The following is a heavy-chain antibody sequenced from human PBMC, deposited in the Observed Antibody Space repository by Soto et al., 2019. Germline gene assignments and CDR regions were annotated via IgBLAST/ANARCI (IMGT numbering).Heavy chain of an antibody. CDR1: GGTFSSYA. CDR3: ARGVIVVVPAAIIDHYYYYGMDV. J-gene: IGHJ6*02. Sequence: ASVKVSCKASGGTFSSYAISWVRQAPGQGLEWVGGIIPIFGTANYAQKFQGRVTITADESTSTAYMELSSLRSEDTAVYYCARGVIVVVPAAIIDHYYYYGMDVWGQGTTVTVSS. CDR2: IIPIFGTA. D-gene: IGHD2-2*01. V-gene: IGHV1-69*13.